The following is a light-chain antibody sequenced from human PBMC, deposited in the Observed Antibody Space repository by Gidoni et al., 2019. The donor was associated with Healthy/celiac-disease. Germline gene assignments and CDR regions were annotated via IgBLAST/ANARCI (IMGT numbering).Light chain of an antibody. J-gene: IGKJ1*01. CDR1: QGISSY. CDR2: AAS. V-gene: IGKV1-8*01. Sequence: AIRMTQSPSSFSASTGDRVTITCRASQGISSYLAWYQQKPGKAPKLLIYAASTLQSGVPSRFSGSGSGTDFTLTISCLQSEDFATYYCQQYYSYPRTCXQXTKVEIK. CDR3: QQYYSYPRT.